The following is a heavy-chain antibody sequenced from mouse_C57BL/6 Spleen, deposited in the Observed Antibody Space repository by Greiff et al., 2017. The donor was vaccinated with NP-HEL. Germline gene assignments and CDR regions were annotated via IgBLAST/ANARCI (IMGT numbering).Heavy chain of an antibody. CDR2: IDPSDSYT. D-gene: IGHD1-1*01. J-gene: IGHJ3*01. CDR3: APYYGSSSFAY. V-gene: IGHV1-59*01. CDR1: GYTFTSYW. Sequence: VQLQQPGAELVRPGTSVKLSCKASGYTFTSYWMHWVKQRPGQGLEWIGVIDPSDSYTNYNQKFKGKATLTVDTSSSTAYMQLSSLTSEDSAVYYCAPYYGSSSFAYWGQGTLVTVSA.